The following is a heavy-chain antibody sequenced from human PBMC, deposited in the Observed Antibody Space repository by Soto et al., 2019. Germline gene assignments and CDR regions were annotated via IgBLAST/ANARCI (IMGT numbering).Heavy chain of an antibody. CDR2: IYHSGST. CDR3: ARAGYSSSWRDFDY. CDR1: GGSISSSNW. Sequence: SETLSLTCAVSGGSISSSNWWSWVRQPPGKGLEWIGEIYHSGSTNYNPSLKSRVTISVDKSKNQFSLKLSSVTAADTAVYYCARAGYSSSWRDFDYWGQGTLVTVS. D-gene: IGHD6-13*01. V-gene: IGHV4-4*02. J-gene: IGHJ4*02.